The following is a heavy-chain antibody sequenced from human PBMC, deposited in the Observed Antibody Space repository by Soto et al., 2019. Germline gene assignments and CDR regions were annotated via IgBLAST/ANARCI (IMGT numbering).Heavy chain of an antibody. Sequence: SETLSLTCTVSGGSISSGGYYWSWFLQHPGKGLEWIGYIYYSGITYYNPSLKSRVTISVDTSKKQFPLKLSSVTAADTAVYYCAGRSRIAAAGALDYWGQGTLVTVSS. V-gene: IGHV4-31*03. CDR1: GGSISSGGYY. CDR2: IYYSGIT. D-gene: IGHD6-13*01. J-gene: IGHJ4*02. CDR3: AGRSRIAAAGALDY.